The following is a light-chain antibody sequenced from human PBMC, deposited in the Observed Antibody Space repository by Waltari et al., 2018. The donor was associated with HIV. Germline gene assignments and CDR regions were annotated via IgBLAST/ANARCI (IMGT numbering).Light chain of an antibody. Sequence: SYDLTQAPSLSVSPGQAAKILCSGFNLSNNYVSWYQQKPGQSPLLPLFQDRKPPSGIPERGSGSSSGNTAALTSSGTQSVDEADYFCQAWGNNTVVFGGGTKLTVL. CDR3: QAWGNNTVV. V-gene: IGLV3-1*01. CDR2: QDR. J-gene: IGLJ2*01. CDR1: NLSNNY.